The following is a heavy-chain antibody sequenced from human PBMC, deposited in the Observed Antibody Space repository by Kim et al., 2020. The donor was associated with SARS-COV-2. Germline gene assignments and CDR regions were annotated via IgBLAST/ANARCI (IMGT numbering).Heavy chain of an antibody. CDR1: GFTFSSYA. D-gene: IGHD2-8*01. J-gene: IGHJ4*02. CDR2: ISGSGGST. V-gene: IGHV3-23*01. CDR3: ASRSDCTNGVCWRPPPDQVY. Sequence: GGSLRLSCAASGFTFSSYAMSWVRQAPGKGLEWVSAISGSGGSTYYADSVKGRFTISRDNSKNTLYLQMNSLRAEDTAVYFCASRSDCTNGVCWRPPPDQVYWGQGTLVTVSS.